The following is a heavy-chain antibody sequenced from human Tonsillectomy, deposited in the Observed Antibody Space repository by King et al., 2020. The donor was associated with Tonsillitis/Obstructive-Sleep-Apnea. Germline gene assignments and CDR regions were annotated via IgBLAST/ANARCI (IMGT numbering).Heavy chain of an antibody. J-gene: IGHJ6*03. D-gene: IGHD6-6*01. CDR1: GDSISSSLYY. CDR2: IYYSGTT. Sequence: QLQESGPGLVKLSETLSLTCTVSGDSISSSLYYWGWIRQSPGKGLEWIATIYYSGTTYYNPSLKSRVTISVATSKNQFSLNLWSVTAADSAVYYCVRHSRDSSWGDYFYYIDVWGRGTMVTVSS. CDR3: VRHSRDSSWGDYFYYIDV. V-gene: IGHV4-39*01.